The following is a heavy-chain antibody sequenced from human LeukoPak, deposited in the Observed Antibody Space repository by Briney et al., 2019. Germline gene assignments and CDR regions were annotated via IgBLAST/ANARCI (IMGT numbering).Heavy chain of an antibody. V-gene: IGHV1-18*01. J-gene: IGHJ4*02. CDR1: GYTFTSYG. CDR2: ISAYNGNT. CDR3: AVQASRYYYDSSGCDY. D-gene: IGHD3-22*01. Sequence: ASVKVSCKASGYTFTSYGVSWVRQAPGQGLEWMGWISAYNGNTNYAQKLQGRVTMTTDTSTSTAYMELRSLRSDDTAVYYCAVQASRYYYDSSGCDYWGQGTLVTVSS.